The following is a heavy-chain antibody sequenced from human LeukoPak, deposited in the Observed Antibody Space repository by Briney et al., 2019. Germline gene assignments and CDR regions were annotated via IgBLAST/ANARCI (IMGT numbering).Heavy chain of an antibody. CDR2: INPNSGGT. Sequence: ASVKVSCKASGYTFTGYYMHWVRQAPGQGLEWMGRINPNSGGTSYAQRFQGRVTLTRDTSITTAYMELTSLRSDDTAVYYCERDRGSGDVFDYWGQGTLVTVSS. CDR1: GYTFTGYY. D-gene: IGHD3-10*01. V-gene: IGHV1-2*06. CDR3: ERDRGSGDVFDY. J-gene: IGHJ4*02.